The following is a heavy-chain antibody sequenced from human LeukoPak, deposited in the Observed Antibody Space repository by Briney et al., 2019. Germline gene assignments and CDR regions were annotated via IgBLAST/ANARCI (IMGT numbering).Heavy chain of an antibody. CDR3: TKDYGNYRGFDY. CDR2: TTWDGATT. V-gene: IGHV3-43*01. Sequence: GGSLRLSCAASGFTFAQYMMHWVRQVPGKGLEGVSHTTWDGATTHYADSVKGRFTISRDNRKNSLYLQMNSLRIEDTALYYCTKDYGNYRGFDYWGQGTLVTVSS. CDR1: GFTFAQYM. D-gene: IGHD3-22*01. J-gene: IGHJ4*02.